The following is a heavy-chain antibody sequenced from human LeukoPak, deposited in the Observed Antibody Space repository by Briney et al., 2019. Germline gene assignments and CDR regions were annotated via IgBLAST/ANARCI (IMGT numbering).Heavy chain of an antibody. CDR1: GYTFTGYY. D-gene: IGHD3-22*01. Sequence: ASVKVSCKASGYTFTGYYMHWVRQAPGQGLEWMGWINPNSGDTNYAQKFQGRVTMTRDTSTSTVYMELSSLRSEDTAVYYCARAYYHDSSDYYFPLDYWGQGTLVTVSS. CDR2: INPNSGDT. CDR3: ARAYYHDSSDYYFPLDY. J-gene: IGHJ4*02. V-gene: IGHV1-2*02.